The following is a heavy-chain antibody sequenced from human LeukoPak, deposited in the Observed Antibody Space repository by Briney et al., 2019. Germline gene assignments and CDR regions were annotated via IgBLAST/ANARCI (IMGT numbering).Heavy chain of an antibody. J-gene: IGHJ4*02. CDR1: GFTFSDYY. CDR2: ISLRSSSI. D-gene: IGHD1-14*01. V-gene: IGHV3-11*01. CDR3: AKDITAPGLFFDY. Sequence: GGSLRLSCAASGFTFSDYYMVWVRQAPGKGLECVSYISLRSSSIYNADSEKGRFTISRDDAKNSLFLQMNSLRADDTAVYYCAKDITAPGLFFDYWGQGTLVTVSS.